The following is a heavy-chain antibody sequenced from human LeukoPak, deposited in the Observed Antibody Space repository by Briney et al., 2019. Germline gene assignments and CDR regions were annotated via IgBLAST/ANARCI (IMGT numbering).Heavy chain of an antibody. CDR3: ARERGRGGYYFDY. V-gene: IGHV3-23*01. J-gene: IGHJ4*02. D-gene: IGHD2-15*01. CDR1: GFTFSSYA. CDR2: ISGSGGST. Sequence: GGSLRLSCAASGFTFSSYAMSWVRQAPGKGLEWVSAISGSGGSTYYADSVKGRFTISRDNSKNTLYLQMNSLRDDDTAVYYCARERGRGGYYFDYWGQGTLVTVSS.